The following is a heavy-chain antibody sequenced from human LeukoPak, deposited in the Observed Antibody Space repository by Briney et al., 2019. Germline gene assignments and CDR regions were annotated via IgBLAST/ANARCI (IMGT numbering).Heavy chain of an antibody. CDR1: GYSISSGYY. V-gene: IGHV4-38-2*02. CDR2: IYHSGST. J-gene: IGHJ3*02. Sequence: SETLSLTCTVSGYSISSGYYWGWIRQPPGKGLEWIGSIYHSGSTYYNPSLKSRVTISVDTSKNQFSLKLSSVTAADTALYYCARHPPRESRGNAFDIWGQGTVVTVSS. D-gene: IGHD5-24*01. CDR3: ARHPPRESRGNAFDI.